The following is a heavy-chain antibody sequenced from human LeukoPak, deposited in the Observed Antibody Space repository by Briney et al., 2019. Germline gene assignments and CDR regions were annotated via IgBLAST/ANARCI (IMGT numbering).Heavy chain of an antibody. J-gene: IGHJ4*02. CDR2: IYPGDSDT. V-gene: IGHV5-51*01. Sequence: GESLKISCKGSGYSFTSYWIGWVRQMPGKGLEWMGIIYPGDSDTRYSPSFQGQVTISADKSISTAYLQWSSLKASDTAMYYCARRLWFWELLDSGLDYWGQGTLVTVSS. CDR1: GYSFTSYW. D-gene: IGHD3-10*01. CDR3: ARRLWFWELLDSGLDY.